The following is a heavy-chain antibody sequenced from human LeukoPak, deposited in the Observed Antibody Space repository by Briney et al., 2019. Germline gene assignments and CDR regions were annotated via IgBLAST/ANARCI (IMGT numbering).Heavy chain of an antibody. V-gene: IGHV4-34*01. J-gene: IGHJ4*02. CDR2: INHSGST. CDR1: GGSFSGYY. CDR3: ARGLAYCGGDCYLGYFDY. Sequence: SETLSLTCAVYGGSFSGYYWSWIRQPPGKGLEWIGEINHSGSTNYNPSLKSRVTISVDTSKNHFSLKLSSVTAADTAVYYCARGLAYCGGDCYLGYFDYWGQGTLVTVSS. D-gene: IGHD2-21*02.